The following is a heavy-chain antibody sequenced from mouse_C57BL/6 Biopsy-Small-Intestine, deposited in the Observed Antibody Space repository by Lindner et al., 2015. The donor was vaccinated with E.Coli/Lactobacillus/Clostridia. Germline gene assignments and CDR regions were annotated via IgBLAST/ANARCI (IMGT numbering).Heavy chain of an antibody. D-gene: IGHD2-1*01. CDR2: ISSVNSNI. J-gene: IGHJ1*01. Sequence: VQLQESGGGLVKPGGSRKLSCAASGFTFSDYGMHWVRQAPEKGLEWIAYISSVNSNIYYADTVKGRFTISRDNAKNTLFLQMTSLRSEDTAMYYCARPYGNYVGYWYFDVWGAGTTVTVSS. V-gene: IGHV5-17*01. CDR3: ARPYGNYVGYWYFDV. CDR1: GFTFSDYG.